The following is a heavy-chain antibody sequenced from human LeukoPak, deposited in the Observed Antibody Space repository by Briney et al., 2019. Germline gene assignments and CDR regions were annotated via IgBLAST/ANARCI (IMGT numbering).Heavy chain of an antibody. V-gene: IGHV1-69*01. Sequence: ASVKVSCKASGGTFSSYAISWVRQAPGQGLGWMGGIIPIFGTANYAQKFQGRVTITADESTSTAYMELSSLRSEDTAVYYCARARQDIVVVPAAMDYYYYYYMDVWAKGPRSPSP. CDR2: IIPIFGTA. CDR1: GGTFSSYA. CDR3: ARARQDIVVVPAAMDYYYYYYMDV. D-gene: IGHD2-2*01. J-gene: IGHJ6*03.